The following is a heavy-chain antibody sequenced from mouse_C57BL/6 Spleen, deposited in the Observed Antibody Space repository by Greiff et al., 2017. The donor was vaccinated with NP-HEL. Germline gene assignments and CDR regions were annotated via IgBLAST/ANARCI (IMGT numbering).Heavy chain of an antibody. CDR3: ARPGWDGYDY. CDR2: INPDSSTI. D-gene: IGHD2-2*01. Sequence: EVQGVESGGGLVQPGGSLKLSCAASGIAFSRYWMSWVRRAPGKGLEWIGEINPDSSTINYAPSLKDKFIISRDNAKNTLYLQMSKVRSEDTALYDCARPGWDGYDYWGQGTTLTVSS. CDR1: GIAFSRYW. J-gene: IGHJ2*01. V-gene: IGHV4-1*01.